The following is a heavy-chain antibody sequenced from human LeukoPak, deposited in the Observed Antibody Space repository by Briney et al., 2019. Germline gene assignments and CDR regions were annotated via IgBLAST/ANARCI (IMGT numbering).Heavy chain of an antibody. Sequence: GGSLRLSCAASGFTVSSNYMSWVRQAPGKGLEWVSVIYSGGSTYYADSVKGRFTISRHNSKNTLYLQMNSLRAEDTAVYYCARGPIRRFDSSGYYLDYWGQGTLVTVSS. D-gene: IGHD3-22*01. CDR2: IYSGGST. V-gene: IGHV3-53*04. CDR3: ARGPIRRFDSSGYYLDY. J-gene: IGHJ4*02. CDR1: GFTVSSNY.